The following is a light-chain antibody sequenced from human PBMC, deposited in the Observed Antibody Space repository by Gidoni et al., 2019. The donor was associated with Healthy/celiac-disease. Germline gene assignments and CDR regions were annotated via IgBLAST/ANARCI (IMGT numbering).Light chain of an antibody. CDR2: KAS. J-gene: IGKJ5*01. Sequence: DIQMTQSPSTLSASVGDRVTITCRASQTISNWLAWYQQKPGNAPKVLIYKASSLESGVPSRFSGSGSGTEFTLTISSLQPDDFATYYCQQYNNSLTFGQXTRLEIK. V-gene: IGKV1-5*03. CDR3: QQYNNSLT. CDR1: QTISNW.